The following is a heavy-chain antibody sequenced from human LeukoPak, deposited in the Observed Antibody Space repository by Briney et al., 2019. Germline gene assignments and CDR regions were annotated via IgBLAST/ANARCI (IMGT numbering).Heavy chain of an antibody. CDR1: GGSFSGYY. CDR3: ARGGYYDILTGSLRGFWYFDY. Sequence: SETLSLTCAVYGGSFSGYYWSWIRQPPGKGLEWIGEINHSGSTNYNPSLKGRVTISVDTSKNQFSLKLSSVTAADTAVYYCARGGYYDILTGSLRGFWYFDYWGQGTLVTVSS. CDR2: INHSGST. J-gene: IGHJ4*02. D-gene: IGHD3-9*01. V-gene: IGHV4-34*01.